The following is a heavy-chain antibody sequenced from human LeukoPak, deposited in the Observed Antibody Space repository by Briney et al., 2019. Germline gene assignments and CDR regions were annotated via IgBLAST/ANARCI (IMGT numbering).Heavy chain of an antibody. CDR2: ISSSSSYI. CDR1: GFTFSSYS. Sequence: GGSLRLSCAASGFTFSSYSMTWVRQAPGKGLEWVSSISSSSSYIYYADSVKGRFTISRDNAKNSLYLQVNSLRAEDTAVYYCVGMPSDYWGQGTLVTVSS. CDR3: VGMPSDY. D-gene: IGHD2-2*01. V-gene: IGHV3-21*01. J-gene: IGHJ4*02.